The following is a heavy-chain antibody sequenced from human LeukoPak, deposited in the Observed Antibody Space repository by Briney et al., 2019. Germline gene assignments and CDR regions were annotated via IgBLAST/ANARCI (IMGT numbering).Heavy chain of an antibody. Sequence: GGSLRLSCAASGFTFSSYAMSWVRQAPGKGLEWVSAISGSGGSTYYADSVKGRFTISRDNSKNTLYLQMNSLRAEDTAVYYCARDLRLGSGSYWGQGTLVTVSS. V-gene: IGHV3-23*01. D-gene: IGHD1-26*01. CDR3: ARDLRLGSGSY. CDR2: ISGSGGST. J-gene: IGHJ4*02. CDR1: GFTFSSYA.